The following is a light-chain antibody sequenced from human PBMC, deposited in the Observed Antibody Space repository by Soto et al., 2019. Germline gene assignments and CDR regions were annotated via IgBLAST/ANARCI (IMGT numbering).Light chain of an antibody. CDR2: RNN. CDR3: GAWDDSLKGWV. V-gene: IGLV1-44*01. J-gene: IGLJ3*02. Sequence: QSVLTQPPSTSGTPGQRVTISCSGGSSNIRINDVNWYQQLPRTAPKLIIYRNNERPSGVSDRFSGSKSGTSASLAISGLQSEDEADYYCGAWDDSLKGWVFGGGTQLTVL. CDR1: SSNIRIND.